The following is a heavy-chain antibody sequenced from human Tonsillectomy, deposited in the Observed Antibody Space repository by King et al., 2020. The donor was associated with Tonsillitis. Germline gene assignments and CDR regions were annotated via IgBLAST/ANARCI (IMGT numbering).Heavy chain of an antibody. J-gene: IGHJ3*02. Sequence: QLVQSGGGLVQPGGSLRLSCAASDFTFSNTWMHWVRQVPGKGLEWVSQINGDGSTTTYADSVKGRFTISGDNAKNTLYLQMNSLRAEDTAVYYCARGWYAAFDIWGQGTMFTVSS. CDR3: ARGWYAAFDI. V-gene: IGHV3-74*03. CDR2: INGDGSTT. D-gene: IGHD6-13*01. CDR1: DFTFSNTW.